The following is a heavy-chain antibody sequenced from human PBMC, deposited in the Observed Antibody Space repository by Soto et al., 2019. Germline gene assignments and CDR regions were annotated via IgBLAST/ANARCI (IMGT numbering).Heavy chain of an antibody. J-gene: IGHJ6*02. D-gene: IGHD3-3*01. Sequence: GSLRLSCAASGFTFSSYEMNWVRQAPGKGLEWVSYISDSGRTIYYADSVKGRFTVSRDNAQNSVYLQMNSLRAEDTAVYYCARDLLHYDFWSGYSAYFYYGMDVWGPGTTVTVSS. CDR1: GFTFSSYE. CDR3: ARDLLHYDFWSGYSAYFYYGMDV. CDR2: ISDSGRTI. V-gene: IGHV3-48*03.